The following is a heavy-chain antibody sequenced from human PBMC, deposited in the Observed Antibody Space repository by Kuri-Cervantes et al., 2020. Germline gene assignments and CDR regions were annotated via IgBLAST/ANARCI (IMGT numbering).Heavy chain of an antibody. CDR1: GFTFSSYD. V-gene: IGHV3-13*01. D-gene: IGHD6-6*01. J-gene: IGHJ4*02. CDR3: ARDPRYSSSLGDY. Sequence: GGSLRLSCAASGFTFSSYDMHWVRQATGKGLEWVSAIGTAGDTYYPGSVKGRFTISRENAKNPLYLQMNSLRAGDTAVYYCARDPRYSSSLGDYWGQGTLVTVSS. CDR2: IGTAGDT.